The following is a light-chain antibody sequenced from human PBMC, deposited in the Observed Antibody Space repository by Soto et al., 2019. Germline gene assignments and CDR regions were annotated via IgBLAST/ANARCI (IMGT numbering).Light chain of an antibody. Sequence: EIVLTQSPGTLPLSPGERATLSCRASQSLRPSYLAWYQQKPGQAPRLLIYGASSRATGIPDRFSGSGSGTDFTLTISRLEPEDFAVYYCQQYDNSPLTFGGGTKVEIK. J-gene: IGKJ4*01. CDR3: QQYDNSPLT. CDR2: GAS. CDR1: QSLRPSY. V-gene: IGKV3-20*01.